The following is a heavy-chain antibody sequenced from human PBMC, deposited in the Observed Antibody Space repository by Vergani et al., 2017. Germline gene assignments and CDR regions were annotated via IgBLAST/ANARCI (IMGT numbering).Heavy chain of an antibody. CDR2: IFYSGST. D-gene: IGHD3-3*02. CDR1: GGSISTGNYY. CDR3: AAFLGGYYVVPGYHDFTDV. V-gene: IGHV4-31*03. J-gene: IGHJ6*03. Sequence: QVQLPQWGPGLLKPSETLSLTCTVSGGSISTGNYYWSWIRQHPGKGLDYIGYIFYSGSTYYNPSLKSRVTISVDTSKNQFSLKLSSVTASDTAIYYCAAFLGGYYVVPGYHDFTDVWGKGTTVTVSS.